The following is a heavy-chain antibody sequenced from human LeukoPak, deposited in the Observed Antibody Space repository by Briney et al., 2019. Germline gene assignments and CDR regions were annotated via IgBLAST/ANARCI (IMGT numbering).Heavy chain of an antibody. V-gene: IGHV3-33*01. Sequence: GRSLRLSCAASGLTFRSYGMHWVRQAPGMGLEWVAVIWYDGSNKYYADSVKGRFTISRDNSKNTLYLQMDSLRVEDTAVYYCAATGGVAVAGSPFDYWGQGTLVTVSS. CDR2: IWYDGSNK. D-gene: IGHD6-19*01. CDR3: AATGGVAVAGSPFDY. J-gene: IGHJ4*02. CDR1: GLTFRSYG.